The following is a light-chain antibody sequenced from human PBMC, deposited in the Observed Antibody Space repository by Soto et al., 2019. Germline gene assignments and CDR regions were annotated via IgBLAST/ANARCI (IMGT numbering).Light chain of an antibody. CDR1: SSDVGDYNY. CDR3: CSYAGSYPWV. Sequence: QSALNQPRSVSGSPGQSVTISCTGTSSDVGDYNYVSWYQQHPGKAPKLLVYDVTRRPSGVPDRFSGSKSGNTASLTISGLQAEDEADYYCCSYAGSYPWVFGGGTKLTVL. J-gene: IGLJ3*02. V-gene: IGLV2-11*01. CDR2: DVT.